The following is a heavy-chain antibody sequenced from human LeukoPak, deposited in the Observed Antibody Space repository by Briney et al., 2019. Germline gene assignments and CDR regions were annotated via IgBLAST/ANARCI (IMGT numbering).Heavy chain of an antibody. D-gene: IGHD6-13*01. CDR2: ISGSGGST. CDR1: GFTFSSYA. V-gene: IGHV3-23*01. Sequence: GGSLRLSCAASGFTFSSYAMSWVRQAPGKGLEWVSAISGSGGSTYYADSVKGRFTTSRDNSKNTLYLQMNSLRAEDTAVYYCAKDGSSSWFFDYWGQGTLVTVSS. CDR3: AKDGSSSWFFDY. J-gene: IGHJ4*02.